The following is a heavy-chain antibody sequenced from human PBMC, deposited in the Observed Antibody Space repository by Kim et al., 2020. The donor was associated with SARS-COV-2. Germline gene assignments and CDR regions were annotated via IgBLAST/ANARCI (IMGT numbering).Heavy chain of an antibody. D-gene: IGHD4-4*01. CDR1: GFIFRKSW. Sequence: GGSLRLSCAASGFIFRKSWMNWVRKPPGQGLEFVANISPDGSDINYVHSVKGRFTISRDDAKNSLYLQMSSLRAEDTAVYYCATDSHYSTFDFWGQGTLVTVSS. J-gene: IGHJ4*02. CDR3: ATDSHYSTFDF. V-gene: IGHV3-7*03. CDR2: ISPDGSDI.